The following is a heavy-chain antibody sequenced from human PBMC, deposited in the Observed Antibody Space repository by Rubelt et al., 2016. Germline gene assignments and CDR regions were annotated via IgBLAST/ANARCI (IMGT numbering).Heavy chain of an antibody. Sequence: QVQLQESGPGLVKPSETLSLTCTVSGGSISSYYWSWIRQPPGKGLEWIGEINHSGSTNYNPSLKGRGTISVDTSKNQFSLKLSSVTAADTAVYYCARGGIAARRWFDPWGQGTLVTVSS. CDR1: GGSISSYY. CDR2: INHSGST. J-gene: IGHJ5*02. D-gene: IGHD6-6*01. CDR3: ARGGIAARRWFDP. V-gene: IGHV4-59*12.